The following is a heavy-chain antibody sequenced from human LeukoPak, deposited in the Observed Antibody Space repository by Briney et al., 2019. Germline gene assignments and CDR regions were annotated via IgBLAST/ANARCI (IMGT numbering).Heavy chain of an antibody. CDR2: ISISSSYI. CDR3: ARFRLSNYEILTGYYYYFDY. J-gene: IGHJ4*02. Sequence: GGSLRLSCAASGFTFSSYSMNWVRQAPGKGLEWVSSISISSSYIYYADSVKGRFTISSDNAKNSLYLQMNSLRAGDTAVYYCARFRLSNYEILTGYYYYFDYWGQGTLVTVSS. CDR1: GFTFSSYS. V-gene: IGHV3-21*01. D-gene: IGHD3-9*01.